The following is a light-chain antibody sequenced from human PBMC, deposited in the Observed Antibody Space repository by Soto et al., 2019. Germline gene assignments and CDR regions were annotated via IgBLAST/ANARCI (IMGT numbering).Light chain of an antibody. CDR2: EVS. CDR1: SSDVGSYNL. CDR3: CSYAGSSTL. Sequence: DLTQPASGSGSPGQASTISCTGTSSDVGSYNLVSWYQQHPGKAPKLMIYEVSKRPSGVSNRFSGSKSGNTASLTISGLQAEDEADYYCCSYAGSSTLFGGGTKVTVL. J-gene: IGLJ2*01. V-gene: IGLV2-23*02.